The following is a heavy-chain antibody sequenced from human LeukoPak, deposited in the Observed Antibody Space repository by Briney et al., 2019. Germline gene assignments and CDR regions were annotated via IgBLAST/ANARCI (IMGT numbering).Heavy chain of an antibody. CDR1: GYTFTSYG. CDR2: IIPIFGTA. Sequence: GASVKVSCKASGYTFTSYGISWVRQAPGQGLEWMGGIIPIFGTANYAQKFQGRVTITADESTSTAYMELNSLRSEDTAVYYCARTNEGLSSSSLFDYWGQGTLVTVSS. D-gene: IGHD6-6*01. J-gene: IGHJ4*02. V-gene: IGHV1-69*13. CDR3: ARTNEGLSSSSLFDY.